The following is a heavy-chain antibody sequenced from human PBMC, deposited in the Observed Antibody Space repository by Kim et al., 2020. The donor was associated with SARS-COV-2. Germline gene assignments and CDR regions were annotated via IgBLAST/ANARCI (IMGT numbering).Heavy chain of an antibody. V-gene: IGHV3-7*03. CDR1: GFTFSNHW. D-gene: IGHD2-15*01. J-gene: IGHJ5*02. Sequence: GGSLRLSCAASGFTFSNHWMTWVRQAPGKGLEWVANIDQGGSGTYYADSVKGRFTISRDNAKRSLYLQMNSLRTEDTAVYYCARDQDSDYSPEVDLHSWGRGTLVTVSS. CDR3: ARDQDSDYSPEVDLHS. CDR2: IDQGGSGT.